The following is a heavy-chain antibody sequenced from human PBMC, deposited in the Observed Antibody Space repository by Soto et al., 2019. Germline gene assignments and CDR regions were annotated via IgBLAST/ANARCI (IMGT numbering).Heavy chain of an antibody. CDR3: SRAVGGFTYGYHDY. CDR1: GFSLSTTGMC. V-gene: IGHV2-70*01. D-gene: IGHD5-18*01. Sequence: SGPTLVNPTQTLTLTCTFSGFSLSTTGMCVSWIRQPPGKALEWLALIDWADDKYYSTSLKTRLTISKDTSKNQVVLTMTNVVPVDTATYFCSRAVGGFTYGYHDYWGQGTLVTVS. CDR2: IDWADDK. J-gene: IGHJ4*02.